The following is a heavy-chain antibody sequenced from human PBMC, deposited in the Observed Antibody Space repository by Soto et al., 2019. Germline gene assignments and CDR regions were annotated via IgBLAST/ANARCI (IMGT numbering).Heavy chain of an antibody. CDR3: ARGRGYYDILTGPQYYFDY. V-gene: IGHV1-69*12. J-gene: IGHJ4*02. CDR2: IIPIFGTA. Sequence: QVQLVQSGAEVKKPGSSVKVSCKASGGTFSSYAISWVRQAPGQGLEWMGGIIPIFGTANYAQKFQGRVTITADESTSTDYMELSSLRSEDTAVYYCARGRGYYDILTGPQYYFDYWGQGTLVTVSS. D-gene: IGHD3-9*01. CDR1: GGTFSSYA.